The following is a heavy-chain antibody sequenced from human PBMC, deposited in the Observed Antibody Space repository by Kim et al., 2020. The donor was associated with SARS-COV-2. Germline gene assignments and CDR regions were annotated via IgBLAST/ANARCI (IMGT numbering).Heavy chain of an antibody. CDR3: ARLHSSRSNDY. J-gene: IGHJ4*02. D-gene: IGHD6-13*01. CDR1: GFTFSGYF. CDR2: ISSSGGAV. V-gene: IGHV3-11*01. Sequence: GGSLRLSCAASGFTFSGYFVSWIRQTPGKGLEWVSYISSSGGAVYYAESVKGRFTISRDNAKSSLFLQMNSLRAEDTAVYYCARLHSSRSNDYWGQGTLVTVSS.